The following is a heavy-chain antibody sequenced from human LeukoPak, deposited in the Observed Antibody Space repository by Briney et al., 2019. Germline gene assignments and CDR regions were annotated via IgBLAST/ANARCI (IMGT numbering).Heavy chain of an antibody. CDR2: IYYSGST. CDR1: GGSISSYY. CDR3: ARATPGAYGDYVWGYFDY. V-gene: IGHV4-59*01. Sequence: SETPSLTCTVSGGSISSYYWSWIRQPPGKGLEWIGYIYYSGSTNYNPSLKSRVTISVDTSKNQFSLKLSSVTAADTAVYYCARATPGAYGDYVWGYFDYWGQGTLVTVSS. D-gene: IGHD4-17*01. J-gene: IGHJ4*02.